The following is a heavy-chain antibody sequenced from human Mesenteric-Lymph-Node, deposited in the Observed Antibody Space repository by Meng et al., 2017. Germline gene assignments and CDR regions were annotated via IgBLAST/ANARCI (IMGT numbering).Heavy chain of an antibody. D-gene: IGHD2-2*01. CDR3: ASTDSYLPAMYGASFDGH. CDR1: GYTFTSYG. Sequence: ASVKVSCKASGYTFTSYGISWVRQAPGQGLEWMGWISAYNGNTNYAQKLQGRVTMTTDTSTSTAYMELRSLRSDDTAVYYCASTDSYLPAMYGASFDGHWGQGTLVTVSS. J-gene: IGHJ4*02. CDR2: ISAYNGNT. V-gene: IGHV1-18*01.